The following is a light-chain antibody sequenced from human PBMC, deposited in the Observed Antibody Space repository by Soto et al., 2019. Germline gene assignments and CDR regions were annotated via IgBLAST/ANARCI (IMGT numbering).Light chain of an antibody. CDR3: GPYGGVWG. Sequence: DIQRTQSHRTRVASGKGVVTSTCRTSQRITNRLAWYQQKPGKAPKVLIYDASNLESGVPSRFCGNGNGTDLIVLLCRLPPGAFVPYCWGPYGGVWGFGEGTKVDIK. CDR1: QRITNR. J-gene: IGKJ1*01. V-gene: IGKV1-5*01. CDR2: DAS.